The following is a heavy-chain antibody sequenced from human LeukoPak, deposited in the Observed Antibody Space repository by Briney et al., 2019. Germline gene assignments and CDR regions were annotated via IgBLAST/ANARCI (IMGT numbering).Heavy chain of an antibody. J-gene: IGHJ4*02. CDR2: INQDGGQK. Sequence: PGGSLRVSCAASGFTFSIYWMSWVRQAAGKGLGWEANINQDGGQKYYVDSVKGRFTISRDNAKNSLYLQMNSLRAEDTAVYYCARIGYSSSSFDYWGQGTLVTVSS. V-gene: IGHV3-7*01. CDR1: GFTFSIYW. CDR3: ARIGYSSSSFDY. D-gene: IGHD6-6*01.